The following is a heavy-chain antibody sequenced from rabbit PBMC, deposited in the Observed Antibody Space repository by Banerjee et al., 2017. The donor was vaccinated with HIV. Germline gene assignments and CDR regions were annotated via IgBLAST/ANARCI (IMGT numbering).Heavy chain of an antibody. V-gene: IGHV1S45*01. CDR1: GSDISSYS. D-gene: IGHD1-1*01. CDR2: IDAGFAGA. J-gene: IGHJ4*01. Sequence: QEQLEESGGELVKPGASLTLTCTASGSDISSYSMGWVRQAPGKGLEWIACIDAGFAGANYASWAKGRFTISKTSSTTLTLQMTSLTAADTATYFCARYQGDGGGYDLWGPGTLVTVS. CDR3: ARYQGDGGGYDL.